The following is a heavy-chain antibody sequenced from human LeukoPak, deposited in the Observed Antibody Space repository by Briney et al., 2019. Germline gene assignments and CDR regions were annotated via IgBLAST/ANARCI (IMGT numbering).Heavy chain of an antibody. Sequence: GESLKISCKGFGYSFTSYWIGWVRQMPGKGLEWVGLIYPGESDIRYSPSFQGQVTISADKSISTAYLQWSSLKASDTAMYYCARRAYHDDNSDYYFGYWGQGTLVTVSS. D-gene: IGHD3-22*01. CDR2: IYPGESDI. CDR1: GYSFTSYW. V-gene: IGHV5-51*01. CDR3: ARRAYHDDNSDYYFGY. J-gene: IGHJ4*02.